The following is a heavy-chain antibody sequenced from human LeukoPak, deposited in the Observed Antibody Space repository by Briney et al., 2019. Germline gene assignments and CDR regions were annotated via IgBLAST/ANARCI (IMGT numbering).Heavy chain of an antibody. Sequence: SETLSLTCTVSGGSISSYYWSWIRQPPGKGLEWIGYIYYSGSTNYNPSLKSRVTISVDTSKNQFSLKLSSVTAADTAVYYCARGEVGATSYYFDYWGQGTLDTVSS. D-gene: IGHD1-26*01. CDR2: IYYSGST. CDR1: GGSISSYY. V-gene: IGHV4-59*08. CDR3: ARGEVGATSYYFDY. J-gene: IGHJ4*02.